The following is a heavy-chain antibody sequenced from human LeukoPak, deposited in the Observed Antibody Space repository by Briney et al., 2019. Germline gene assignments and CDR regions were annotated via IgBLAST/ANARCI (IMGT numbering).Heavy chain of an antibody. D-gene: IGHD6-13*01. V-gene: IGHV1-2*06. J-gene: IGHJ4*02. CDR2: INPNSGGT. Sequence: ASVKVSCTASGYTFTGHYMHWVRQAPRQGLEWMGRINPNSGGTNYAQNFQGRITMTRDTSINTAYMELSRLRSDDTAAYYCARAGDLGTAAALSWGQGTLVTVSS. CDR1: GYTFTGHY. CDR3: ARAGDLGTAAALS.